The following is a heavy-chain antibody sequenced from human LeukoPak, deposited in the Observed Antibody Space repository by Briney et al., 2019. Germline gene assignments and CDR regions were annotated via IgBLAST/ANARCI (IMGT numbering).Heavy chain of an antibody. J-gene: IGHJ6*02. Sequence: GGSLRLSCATSGITFSSYGMSWVRQAPGKGLEWVSLISGSGGTTFYADSVKGRFAISRDNSKNTLYLQMNSLRVEDTAVYYCAKDRGHDFSYGLDVWGQGATVTVSS. CDR3: AKDRGHDFSYGLDV. CDR2: ISGSGGTT. V-gene: IGHV3-23*01. CDR1: GITFSSYG. D-gene: IGHD5-12*01.